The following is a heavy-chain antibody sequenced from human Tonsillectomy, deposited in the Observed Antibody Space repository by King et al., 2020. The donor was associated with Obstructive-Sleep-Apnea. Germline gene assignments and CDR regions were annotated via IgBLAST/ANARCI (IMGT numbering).Heavy chain of an antibody. J-gene: IGHJ6*02. CDR3: ASDPTTVTTEQNYYYYYGMDV. CDR2: IYYSGST. Sequence: QLQESGPGLVKPSETLSLTCTVSGGSISSYYWSWIRQPPGKGLEWIGYIYYSGSTNYNPSLKSRVTISVDTSKNQFSLKLSSVTAADTAVYYCASDPTTVTTEQNYYYYYGMDVWGQGTTVTVSS. V-gene: IGHV4-59*01. CDR1: GGSISSYY. D-gene: IGHD4-17*01.